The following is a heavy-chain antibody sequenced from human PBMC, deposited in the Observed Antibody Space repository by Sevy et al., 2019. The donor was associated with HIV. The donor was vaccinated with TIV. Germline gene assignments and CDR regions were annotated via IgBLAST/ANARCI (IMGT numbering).Heavy chain of an antibody. J-gene: IGHJ4*02. CDR2: ISSSSSYI. CDR1: GFTFSSYS. D-gene: IGHD5-12*01. CDR3: ARADIVATAAGGFDY. Sequence: GGSLRLSCAASGFTFSSYSMNWVRQAPGKRLEWVSSISSSSSYIYYADSVKGRFTISRDNAKNSLYLQMNSLRAEDTAVYYCARADIVATAAGGFDYWGQGTLVTVSS. V-gene: IGHV3-21*01.